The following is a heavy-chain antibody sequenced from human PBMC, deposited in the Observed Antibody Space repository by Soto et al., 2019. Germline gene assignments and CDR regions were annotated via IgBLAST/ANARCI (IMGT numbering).Heavy chain of an antibody. V-gene: IGHV1-69*02. Sequence: QVQLVQSGAEVKKPGSSVKVSCKASGGTFSSYTISLVRQATGQGLEWMGRIIPILGIANYAHKFQGRVTITADKSTSTAYMELSSLSSESTAVYYCVEKVTTVTGYFDYWGKGTLVTVAS. J-gene: IGHJ4*02. CDR1: GGTFSSYT. CDR2: IIPILGIA. CDR3: VEKVTTVTGYFDY. D-gene: IGHD4-17*01.